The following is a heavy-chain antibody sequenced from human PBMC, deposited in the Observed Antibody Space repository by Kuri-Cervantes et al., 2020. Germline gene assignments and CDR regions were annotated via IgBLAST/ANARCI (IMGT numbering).Heavy chain of an antibody. CDR3: ARMLRFSQVDY. V-gene: IGHV2-5*02. CDR2: IYWDDDK. J-gene: IGHJ4*02. CDR1: GFSLSTSGVG. D-gene: IGHD3-10*01. Sequence: SGPTLVKPTQTLTLTCTFSGFSLSTSGVGVGWIRQPPGKALEWLALIYWDDDKRYSTSLKTRLTISKDTSKNQVVLTMTNMDPVDTATYYCARMLRFSQVDYWGQGTLVTVSS.